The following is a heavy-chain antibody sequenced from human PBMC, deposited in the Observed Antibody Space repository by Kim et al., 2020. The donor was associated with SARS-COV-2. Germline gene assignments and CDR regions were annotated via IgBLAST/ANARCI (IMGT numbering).Heavy chain of an antibody. D-gene: IGHD3-16*02. CDR3: ARVGYDYVWGSYRDYYYYYSMDL. V-gene: IGHV3-11*05. CDR1: GFTFSDYY. Sequence: WGSLRLSCAASGFTFSDYYMSWIRQAPGKGLEWVSYISSSSSYTNYADSVKGRFTISRDNAKNSLYLQMNSLRAEDTAVYYCARVGYDYVWGSYRDYYYYYSMDLWGQGTTLTVSS. CDR2: ISSSSSYT. J-gene: IGHJ6*02.